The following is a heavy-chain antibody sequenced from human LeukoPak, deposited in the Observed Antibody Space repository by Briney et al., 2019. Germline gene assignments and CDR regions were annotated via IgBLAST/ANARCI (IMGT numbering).Heavy chain of an antibody. V-gene: IGHV4-59*01. CDR3: ARLGPYDAFDI. D-gene: IGHD3-16*01. CDR2: IYYSGST. J-gene: IGHJ3*02. CDR1: GGSISSYH. Sequence: PSETLSLTCTVSGGSISSYHWNWIRQPPGKGLEWIGYIYYSGSTNYNPSLKSRVTISVDTSKNQFSLKLSSVTAADTAVYYCARLGPYDAFDIWGQGTMVTVPS.